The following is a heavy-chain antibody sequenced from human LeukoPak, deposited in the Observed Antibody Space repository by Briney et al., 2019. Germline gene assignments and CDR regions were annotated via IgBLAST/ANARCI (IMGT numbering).Heavy chain of an antibody. Sequence: GGSLRLSCAASGFTFSSYSMNWVRQAPGKGLEWVSSISSSSSYIYYADSVKGRFTTSRDNAKNSLYLQMNSLRAEDTAVYYCASGSSWKFDYWGQGTLVTVSS. CDR3: ASGSSWKFDY. D-gene: IGHD6-13*01. CDR1: GFTFSSYS. J-gene: IGHJ4*02. V-gene: IGHV3-21*01. CDR2: ISSSSSYI.